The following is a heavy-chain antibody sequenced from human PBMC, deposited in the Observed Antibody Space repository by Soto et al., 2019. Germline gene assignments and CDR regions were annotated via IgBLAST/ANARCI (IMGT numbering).Heavy chain of an antibody. CDR1: GYTFTSYG. D-gene: IGHD1-26*01. Sequence: QVQMVQSGAEVKKPGASVKVSCKASGYTFTSYGINWVRQAPGQGLEWMGWINAYNGNTNYAQKLQGRVTMTTDTSTSTAYRELRSLRSDETAVYYCARGVGWEPLDYWGQGTLVTVSS. J-gene: IGHJ4*02. CDR2: INAYNGNT. V-gene: IGHV1-18*01. CDR3: ARGVGWEPLDY.